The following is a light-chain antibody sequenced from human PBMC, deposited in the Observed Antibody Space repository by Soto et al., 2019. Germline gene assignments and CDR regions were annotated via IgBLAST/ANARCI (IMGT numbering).Light chain of an antibody. CDR2: DAS. Sequence: IQMTQSPSTLSASVGDRVTITCRASQSISSWLAWYQQKPGKAPKLLIYDASILESGVPSRFSGSGSGTEFTLTISSLQPDDFATYYCQQYNTYSGTFGQGTKVEIK. CDR1: QSISSW. V-gene: IGKV1-5*01. J-gene: IGKJ1*01. CDR3: QQYNTYSGT.